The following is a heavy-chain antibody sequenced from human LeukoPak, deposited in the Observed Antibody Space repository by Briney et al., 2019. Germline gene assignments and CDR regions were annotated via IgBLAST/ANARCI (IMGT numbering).Heavy chain of an antibody. CDR2: TYYRSKWYN. Sequence: SQTLSLTCAISGDSVSSNSAAWNWIRQSPSRGLEWLGRTYYRSKWYNDYAVSVKSRITISPDTSKNQFSLQLNSVTPADTAVYYCARRTYSSSRYYYYYMDVWGKGTTVTISS. CDR3: ARRTYSSSRYYYYYMDV. CDR1: GDSVSSNSAA. D-gene: IGHD6-13*01. V-gene: IGHV6-1*01. J-gene: IGHJ6*03.